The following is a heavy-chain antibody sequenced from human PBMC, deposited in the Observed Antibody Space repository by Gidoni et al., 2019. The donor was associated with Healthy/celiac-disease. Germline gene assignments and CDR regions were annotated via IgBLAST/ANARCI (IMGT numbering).Heavy chain of an antibody. CDR1: GFNYSRYA. Sequence: EVQLLESGGGLVQPGGSLRLSCEASGFNYSRYAMSWVRQAPGKGLEWVPAISGSGGSTYYADSVKVRFTISRDNSKNTLYLQMNSLRAEDTAVYYCAKDRPRSQAIFDYWGQGTLVTVSS. CDR2: ISGSGGST. CDR3: AKDRPRSQAIFDY. J-gene: IGHJ4*02. D-gene: IGHD1-26*01. V-gene: IGHV3-23*01.